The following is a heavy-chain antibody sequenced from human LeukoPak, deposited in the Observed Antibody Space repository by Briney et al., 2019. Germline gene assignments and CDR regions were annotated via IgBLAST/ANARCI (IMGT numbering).Heavy chain of an antibody. CDR3: ATLLSAPRDS. V-gene: IGHV4-39*01. CDR1: GGSISGTTSH. D-gene: IGHD3-10*01. J-gene: IGHJ4*02. Sequence: PSETLSLTCTVSGGSISGTTSHWGWIRQPPGKGLQWIGSIYYSGNTYYNPSLKSRVTISVDTSKNQFSLTLNSVTAADTAVYYCATLLSAPRDSWGQGTLVTVSS. CDR2: IYYSGNT.